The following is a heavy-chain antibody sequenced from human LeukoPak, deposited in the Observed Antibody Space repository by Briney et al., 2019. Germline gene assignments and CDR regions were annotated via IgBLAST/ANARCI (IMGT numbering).Heavy chain of an antibody. CDR1: GFIFSSYS. D-gene: IGHD5-24*01. CDR2: ISSTSTYI. CDR3: ARVQRGEMATFDY. Sequence: PGGSLRLSCAASGFIFSSYSMNWVRHAPGKGLEWVSSISSTSTYIHYADSLKGRFTISRDNARNSLYLQINSLRVEDTAVYYCARVQRGEMATFDYWGPGNPGHRLL. V-gene: IGHV3-21*01. J-gene: IGHJ4*02.